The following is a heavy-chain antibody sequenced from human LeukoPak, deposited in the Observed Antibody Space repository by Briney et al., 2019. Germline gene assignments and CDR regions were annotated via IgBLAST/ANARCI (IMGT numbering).Heavy chain of an antibody. CDR2: ISASGDNT. D-gene: IGHD6-6*01. CDR1: GFTFRSYA. CDR3: AKSIGTTRAPFDY. Sequence: PGGSLRLSCAVSGFTFRSYAMNWVRQAPGKGLEWVSGISASGDNTYYPDSVKGRFTISRDNSKNMLYLQMNSLRAEDTAVYYCAKSIGTTRAPFDYWGQGTLVTVSS. V-gene: IGHV3-23*01. J-gene: IGHJ4*02.